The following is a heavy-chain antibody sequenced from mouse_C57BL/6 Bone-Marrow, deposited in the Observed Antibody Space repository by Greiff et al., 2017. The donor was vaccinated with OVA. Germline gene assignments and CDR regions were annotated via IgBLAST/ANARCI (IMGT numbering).Heavy chain of an antibody. CDR3: ASSFAY. Sequence: LVESGAELARPGASVKMSCKASGYTFTSYTMHWVKQRPGQGLEWIGYINPSSGYTKYNQKFQDKATLTSDKSSITAYMQLSSLTSEDSAVYYCASSFAYWGQGTLVTVSA. CDR1: GYTFTSYT. V-gene: IGHV1-4*01. CDR2: INPSSGYT. J-gene: IGHJ3*01.